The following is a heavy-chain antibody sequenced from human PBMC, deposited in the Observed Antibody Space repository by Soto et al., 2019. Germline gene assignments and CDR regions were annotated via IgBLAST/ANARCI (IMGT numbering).Heavy chain of an antibody. D-gene: IGHD6-19*01. Sequence: QVHLQQWGARLLKPSETLSLTCAVYGGSFSNNFWSWIRQTPGKGLEWIGEINHSGSTKYNPSLXXRXPISKDMSRTQFSLRMSSVTAADTALYYCVRGPAGSGWSYDYWGQGTLVTVSS. CDR3: VRGPAGSGWSYDY. CDR2: INHSGST. V-gene: IGHV4-34*01. CDR1: GGSFSNNF. J-gene: IGHJ4*02.